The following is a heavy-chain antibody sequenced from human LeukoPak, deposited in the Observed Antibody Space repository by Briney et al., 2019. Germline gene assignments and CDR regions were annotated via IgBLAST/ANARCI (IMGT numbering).Heavy chain of an antibody. CDR2: INHSGST. J-gene: IGHJ6*02. Sequence: PSETLSLTCAVYGGSFSGYYWSWIRQPPGKGLEWIGEINHSGSTNYNPSLKSRVTISVDTSKNQFSLKLSSVTAADTAVYYCARLRGYSYGSNGMDVWGQGTTVTVSS. V-gene: IGHV4-34*01. CDR3: ARLRGYSYGSNGMDV. D-gene: IGHD5-18*01. CDR1: GGSFSGYY.